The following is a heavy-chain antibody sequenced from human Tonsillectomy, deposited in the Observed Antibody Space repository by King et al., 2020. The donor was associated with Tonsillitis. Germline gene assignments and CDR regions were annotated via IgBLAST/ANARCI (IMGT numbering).Heavy chain of an antibody. D-gene: IGHD3-9*01. CDR1: GGSFSGYY. V-gene: IGHV4-34*01. J-gene: IGHJ4*02. Sequence: VQLQQWGAGLLKPSETLSLTCAVYGGSFSGYYWSWIRQPPGKGLEWIGEINDIESNNYNRSLTSRVSISEDTSTNQFSLKLSSVTAADTAIYFCARGGRYFDWLSEYYFDYWGQGTLVTVSS. CDR3: ARGGRYFDWLSEYYFDY. CDR2: INDIESN.